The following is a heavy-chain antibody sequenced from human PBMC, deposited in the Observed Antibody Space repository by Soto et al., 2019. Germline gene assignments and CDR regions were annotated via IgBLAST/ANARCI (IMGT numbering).Heavy chain of an antibody. V-gene: IGHV3-30-3*01. D-gene: IGHD3-16*02. CDR2: ISNDGSNK. CDR3: ARSLGYYGMDV. J-gene: IGHJ6*02. Sequence: QVQLVESGGGVVQPGGSLRLSCAASGFTFSSSAMHWVRQAPGRGLEWVAVISNDGSNKNYADSVKGRFTISRDNSKNTLYLQMNSLRAEDTAVHYCARSLGYYGMDVWGQGTTVTVSS. CDR1: GFTFSSSA.